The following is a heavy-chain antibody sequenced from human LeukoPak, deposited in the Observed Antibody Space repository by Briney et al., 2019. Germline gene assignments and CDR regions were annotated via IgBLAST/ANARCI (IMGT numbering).Heavy chain of an antibody. J-gene: IGHJ4*02. CDR2: IYNGGST. D-gene: IGHD2-15*01. CDR1: GASISNYY. V-gene: IGHV4-4*07. Sequence: SETLSLTCIVSGASISNYYWSWIRQPAGKGPEWIWRIYNGGSTNYNSSLRSRITMSLDTSKNQFSLMLTSVTAADTAVYYCARFGGSGDTRGYFDNWGQGTLATVSS. CDR3: ARFGGSGDTRGYFDN.